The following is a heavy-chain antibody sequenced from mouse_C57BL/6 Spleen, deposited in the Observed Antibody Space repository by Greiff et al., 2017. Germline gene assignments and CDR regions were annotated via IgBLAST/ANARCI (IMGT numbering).Heavy chain of an antibody. CDR2: IYPGSGST. CDR3: AVYYDYDGGVGY. D-gene: IGHD2-4*01. V-gene: IGHV1-55*01. J-gene: IGHJ2*01. Sequence: VQLQQPGAELVKPGASVKMSCKASGYTFTSYWITWVKQRPGQGLEWIGDIYPGSGSTNYNEKFKSKATLTVDTSSSTAYMQLSSLTSEDSAVYYCAVYYDYDGGVGYWGQGTTLTVSS. CDR1: GYTFTSYW.